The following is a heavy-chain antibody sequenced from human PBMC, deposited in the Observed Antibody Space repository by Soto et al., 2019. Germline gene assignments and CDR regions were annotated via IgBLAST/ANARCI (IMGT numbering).Heavy chain of an antibody. V-gene: IGHV4-39*01. CDR2: VFYTGFT. CDR1: GCSISGSYYY. D-gene: IGHD1-20*01. J-gene: IGHJ4*02. CDR3: ATSQQGYNCNYFYH. Sequence: SETLSLTCAVSGCSISGSYYYWGWLRQSPEKGTEWIGSVFYTGFTSYNPSLESRVTVSVDTSKNQFSLKVSGASAADTAVYYCATSQQGYNCNYFYHWGQGALVTVSS.